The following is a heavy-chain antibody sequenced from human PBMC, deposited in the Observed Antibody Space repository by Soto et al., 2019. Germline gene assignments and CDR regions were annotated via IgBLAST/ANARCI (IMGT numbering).Heavy chain of an antibody. J-gene: IGHJ6*02. CDR2: IIPIFGTA. CDR3: ASHRGGFDYYYGMDV. D-gene: IGHD3-16*01. Sequence: SVKVSCKASGGTFSSYAISWVRQAPGQGLEWMGGIIPIFGTANYAQKFQGRVTITADKSTGTAYMELSSLRSEDTAVYYCASHRGGFDYYYGMDVWGQGTTVTVSS. CDR1: GGTFSSYA. V-gene: IGHV1-69*06.